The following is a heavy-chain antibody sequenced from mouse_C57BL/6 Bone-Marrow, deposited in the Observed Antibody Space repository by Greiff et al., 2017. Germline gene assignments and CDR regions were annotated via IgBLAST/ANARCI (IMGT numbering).Heavy chain of an antibody. J-gene: IGHJ2*01. CDR1: GFNIKDDY. CDR3: TKGECDDY. CDR2: IDPENGDT. V-gene: IGHV14-4*01. Sequence: EVQLQQSGAELVRPGASVKLSCTASGFNIKDDYMHWVKQRPEQGLEWIGWIDPENGDTEYASKFQGKATITADTSSNTAYLQLSSLTSEDTAVYFCTKGECDDYWGQGTTLTVSS.